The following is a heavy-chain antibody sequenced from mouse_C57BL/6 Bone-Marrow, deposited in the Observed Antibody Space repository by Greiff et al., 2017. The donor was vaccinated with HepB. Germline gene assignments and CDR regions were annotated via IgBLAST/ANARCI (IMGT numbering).Heavy chain of an antibody. D-gene: IGHD1-1*01. CDR3: AIGVTTVVAEGFAY. V-gene: IGHV1-74*01. Sequence: VQLQQPGAELVKPGASVKVSCKASGYTFTSYWMHWVKQRPGQGLEWIGRIHPSDSDTNYNQKFKGKATLTVDKSSSTAYMQLSSLTAEDSAVYYCAIGVTTVVAEGFAYWGQGTLGTVSA. J-gene: IGHJ3*01. CDR1: GYTFTSYW. CDR2: IHPSDSDT.